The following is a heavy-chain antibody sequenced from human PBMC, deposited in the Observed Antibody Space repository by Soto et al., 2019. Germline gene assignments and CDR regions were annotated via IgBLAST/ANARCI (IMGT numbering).Heavy chain of an antibody. CDR1: GDSVASNSAA. Sequence: SQTLSLTCVISGDSVASNSAAWSWIRQSPSRGLEWLGRTYYRSKWYNDYAVSVKSRITINPDTSKNQFSLQLKFVTPEDTAVNYCVRGIGYIDSWGQGTLVTVSS. D-gene: IGHD3-3*01. CDR2: TYYRSKWYN. J-gene: IGHJ4*02. V-gene: IGHV6-1*01. CDR3: VRGIGYIDS.